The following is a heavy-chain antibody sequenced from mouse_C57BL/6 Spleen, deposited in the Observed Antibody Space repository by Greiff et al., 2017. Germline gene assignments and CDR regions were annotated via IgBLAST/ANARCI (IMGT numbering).Heavy chain of an antibody. D-gene: IGHD1-1*01. CDR2: FYPGDGDT. J-gene: IGHJ4*01. CDR3: ARWDYGSSLYAMDY. Sequence: VQLQQSGPELVKPGASVKISCKASGYAFSSSWMNWVKQRPGKGLEWIGRFYPGDGDTNYNGKFKGKATLTADKSSSTAYMQLSSLTSEDSAVYFCARWDYGSSLYAMDYWGQGTSVTVSS. CDR1: GYAFSSSW. V-gene: IGHV1-82*01.